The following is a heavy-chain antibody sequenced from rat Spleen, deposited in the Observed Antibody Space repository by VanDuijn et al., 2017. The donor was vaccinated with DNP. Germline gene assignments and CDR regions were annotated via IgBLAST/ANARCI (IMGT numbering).Heavy chain of an antibody. V-gene: IGHV5-29*01. Sequence: EVQLVETGGGLVEPGRSLKLSCVASGFSFRNYGMAWVRQTPTKGLEWVATISFDGSTTYYGDSVRGRFTIFRDIPKSTLYLQMDSLRSEDTATYYCASRAPGDYFYGGYFDYWGQGVMVTVSS. CDR3: ASRAPGDYFYGGYFDY. CDR1: GFSFRNYG. D-gene: IGHD1-6*01. CDR2: ISFDGSTT. J-gene: IGHJ2*01.